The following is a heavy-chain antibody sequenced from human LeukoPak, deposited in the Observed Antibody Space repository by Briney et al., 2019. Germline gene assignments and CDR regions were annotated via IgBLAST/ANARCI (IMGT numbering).Heavy chain of an antibody. V-gene: IGHV1-2*02. J-gene: IGHJ3*02. D-gene: IGHD6-13*01. CDR1: GYTLTGYY. Sequence: GASVKVSCKASGYTLTGYYMLWVRQAPGQGLEWMGWINPNSGGTNYAQKFQGRVTMTRDTSISTAYMELSRLRSDDTAVYYCARDYSSWYRGAFDIWGQGTMVTVSS. CDR3: ARDYSSWYRGAFDI. CDR2: INPNSGGT.